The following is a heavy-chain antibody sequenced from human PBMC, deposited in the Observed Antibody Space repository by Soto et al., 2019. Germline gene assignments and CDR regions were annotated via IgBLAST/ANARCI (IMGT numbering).Heavy chain of an antibody. V-gene: IGHV4-39*01. Sequence: PSETLSLTCTVSGGSISSSRYYWGWIRQPPGKGLEWIGSIYYSGSTYYNPSLKSRVTISVDTSKNQFSLKLSSVTAADTAVYYCARHRITIFGVVIMDWFDPWGQGTLVTVSS. CDR2: IYYSGST. CDR1: GGSISSSRYY. J-gene: IGHJ5*02. D-gene: IGHD3-3*01. CDR3: ARHRITIFGVVIMDWFDP.